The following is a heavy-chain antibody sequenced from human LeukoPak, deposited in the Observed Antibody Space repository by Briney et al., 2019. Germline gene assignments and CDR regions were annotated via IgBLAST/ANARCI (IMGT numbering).Heavy chain of an antibody. V-gene: IGHV1-8*01. Sequence: ASVKVSCKASGYTFTSYDINWVRQATGQGLEWMGWMNPNSGNTGYAQKFQGRVTMTRNTSISTAYMELSSLRSGDTAVYYCARAPRSGGYYYVYGYWGQGTLVTVSS. J-gene: IGHJ4*02. D-gene: IGHD3-22*01. CDR3: ARAPRSGGYYYVYGY. CDR1: GYTFTSYD. CDR2: MNPNSGNT.